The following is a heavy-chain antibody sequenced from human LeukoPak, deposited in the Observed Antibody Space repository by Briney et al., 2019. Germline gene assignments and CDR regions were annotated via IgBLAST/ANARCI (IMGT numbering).Heavy chain of an antibody. CDR3: AKGIQWELPIDY. CDR2: ISRSGGST. Sequence: GGSLRLSCAASGFTFSSYAMTWVRQAAGKGMEWVSAISRSGGSTSSAASVKDLFTISTHSSKNTLYLQMNSLRAEDTAVYYCAKGIQWELPIDYWGQGTLVTVSS. D-gene: IGHD4-23*01. CDR1: GFTFSSYA. J-gene: IGHJ4*02. V-gene: IGHV3-23*01.